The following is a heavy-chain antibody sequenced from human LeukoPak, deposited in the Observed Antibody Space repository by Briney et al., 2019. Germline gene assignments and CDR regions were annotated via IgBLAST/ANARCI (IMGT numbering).Heavy chain of an antibody. Sequence: GGSLRLSCEASGSTFSSYWMHWVRQAPGKGLVWVSRINSDGSSTSYADSVKGRFTISRDNAKNTLYLQMNSLRAKDTAVYYCARGLYVWLIKSNHFDYWGQGTLVTVSS. CDR1: GSTFSSYW. J-gene: IGHJ4*02. V-gene: IGHV3-74*01. CDR2: INSDGSST. CDR3: ARGLYVWLIKSNHFDY. D-gene: IGHD3-10*01.